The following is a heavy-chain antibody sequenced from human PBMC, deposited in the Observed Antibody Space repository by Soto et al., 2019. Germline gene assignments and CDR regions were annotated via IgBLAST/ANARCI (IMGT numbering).Heavy chain of an antibody. V-gene: IGHV4-4*07. CDR1: GGSINTFY. Sequence: SETLSLTCTVSGGSINTFYWSWVRQPAGKGLEWIGRIFSSGSTSFNPSLESRVAMSVDTSKNHFSLNLSSVTAADMAVYYCAREGSYSAYNFAHGIQLWSFDFWGQRALVTVSS. J-gene: IGHJ4*02. D-gene: IGHD5-12*01. CDR3: AREGSYSAYNFAHGIQLWSFDF. CDR2: IFSSGST.